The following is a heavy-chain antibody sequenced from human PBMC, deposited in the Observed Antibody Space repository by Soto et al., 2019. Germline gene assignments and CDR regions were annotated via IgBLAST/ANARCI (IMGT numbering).Heavy chain of an antibody. J-gene: IGHJ3*02. CDR2: ISTTSDTK. Sequence: GGSLRLSCAASGFTFSSYSMNWVRQAPGKGQEWVSYISTTSDTKYYADSVKGRFTISRDNAKNSLYLQMNSLREEDTALYSCARAWSQRLVDALVIWYPGTLDTVSS. CDR1: GFTFSSYS. V-gene: IGHV3-48*02. D-gene: IGHD6-13*01. CDR3: ARAWSQRLVDALVI.